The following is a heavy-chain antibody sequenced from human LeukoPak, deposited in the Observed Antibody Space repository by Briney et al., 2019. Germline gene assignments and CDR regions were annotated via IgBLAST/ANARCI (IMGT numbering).Heavy chain of an antibody. CDR2: IYSGGST. CDR1: GFTFSSNY. J-gene: IGHJ4*02. CDR3: ARGRNYGGNRSRPLDY. V-gene: IGHV3-66*01. D-gene: IGHD4-23*01. Sequence: PGGSLRLSCAASGFTFSSNYMSWVHQAPGKGLEWVSVIYSGGSTYYADSVKGRFTISRDNSKNTLYLQMNSLRAEDTAVYYCARGRNYGGNRSRPLDYWGQGTLVTVSS.